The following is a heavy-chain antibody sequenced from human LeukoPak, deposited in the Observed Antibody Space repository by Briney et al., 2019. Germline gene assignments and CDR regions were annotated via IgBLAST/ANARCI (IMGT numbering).Heavy chain of an antibody. CDR3: ARGPADYGAHYFDY. Sequence: ASVKVSCKASGYTFTTYGISWVRQAPGQGLEWMGWISADNGNTNYAQKLQDRVTMTTDTSTSTAYMELRSLRSDDTAVYYRARGPADYGAHYFDYWGQGTLVTVSS. D-gene: IGHD4-17*01. J-gene: IGHJ4*02. CDR1: GYTFTTYG. V-gene: IGHV1-18*01. CDR2: ISADNGNT.